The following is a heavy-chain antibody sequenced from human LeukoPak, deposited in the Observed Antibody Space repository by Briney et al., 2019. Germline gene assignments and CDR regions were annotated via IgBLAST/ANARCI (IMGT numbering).Heavy chain of an antibody. CDR1: GYSFTSYW. Sequence: GESLKISCKGSGYSFTSYWIGWVRQMPGKGLEWMGIIYPGDSDTRYSPSFQGQITISADKSISTAYLQWSSLKASDTAMYYCARALYCSGGSCYFDCWGQGTLVTVSS. V-gene: IGHV5-51*01. CDR3: ARALYCSGGSCYFDC. CDR2: IYPGDSDT. J-gene: IGHJ4*02. D-gene: IGHD2-15*01.